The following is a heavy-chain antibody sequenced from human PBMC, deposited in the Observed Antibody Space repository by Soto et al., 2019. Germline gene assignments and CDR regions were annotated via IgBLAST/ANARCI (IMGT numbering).Heavy chain of an antibody. CDR2: ISGYNGNI. D-gene: IGHD1-26*01. V-gene: IGHV1-18*01. J-gene: IGHJ2*01. CDR3: ARDVSGGTYPWFFDL. CDR1: GGTFSSYT. Sequence: ASVKVSCKASGGTFSSYTISWVRQAPGQGLEWMAWISGYNGNIKYAQKFQGRVTVATDTTTTGAYMELRSLRSDDTAVYYCARDVSGGTYPWFFDLWGRGTLVTVSS.